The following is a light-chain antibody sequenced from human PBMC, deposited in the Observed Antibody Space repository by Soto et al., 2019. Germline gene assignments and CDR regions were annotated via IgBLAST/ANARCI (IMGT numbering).Light chain of an antibody. V-gene: IGKV3-20*01. J-gene: IGKJ1*01. CDR1: QSVSSDY. CDR3: QQYGSSPWT. CDR2: GAS. Sequence: EIVLTQSPGTLSLSPGERATLSCRASQSVSSDYLVWYQQKPGQAPRLLMYGASSRATGIPDRFSGSGSGTDFTLTISRLEPEDFAVYYCQQYGSSPWTFGQGTKVDIK.